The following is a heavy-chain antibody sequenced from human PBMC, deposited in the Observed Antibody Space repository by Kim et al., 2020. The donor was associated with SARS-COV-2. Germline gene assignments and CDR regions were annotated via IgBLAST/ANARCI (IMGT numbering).Heavy chain of an antibody. CDR1: GFTFSSYA. CDR2: ISGSGCST. Sequence: GGSLRLSCAASGFTFSSYAMSWVRQAPGKGLEWVSAISGSGCSTYYADSVKGRFTISRDNSKNTLYLQMNSLRAEDTAVYYCAKDQGGYYDSSGYNDYWGQGTLVTVAS. V-gene: IGHV3-23*01. CDR3: AKDQGGYYDSSGYNDY. J-gene: IGHJ4*02. D-gene: IGHD3-22*01.